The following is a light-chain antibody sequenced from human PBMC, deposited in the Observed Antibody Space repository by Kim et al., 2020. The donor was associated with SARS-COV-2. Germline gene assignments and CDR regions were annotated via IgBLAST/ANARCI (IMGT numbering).Light chain of an antibody. Sequence: LTISRTGGRSNIGAGYDVYWDQQLPGTAPKLLIYGNNNRPSGVPDRFSGSKSGTLASLAITGLQAEDEADYYCQSYDSRLSGYWVFGGGTQLTVL. CDR2: GNN. CDR1: RSNIGAGYD. CDR3: QSYDSRLSGYWV. J-gene: IGLJ3*02. V-gene: IGLV1-40*01.